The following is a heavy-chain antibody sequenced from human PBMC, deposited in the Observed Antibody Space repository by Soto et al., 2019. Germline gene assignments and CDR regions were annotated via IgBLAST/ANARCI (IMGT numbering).Heavy chain of an antibody. CDR3: ARGDIVVVVAAGGMDV. D-gene: IGHD2-15*01. CDR1: GFTFSNYW. J-gene: IGHJ6*02. Sequence: HPGGSLRLSCVASGFTFSNYWMTWVRQAPGKGLEWVANINQDGSERTHVDSVKGRFTVSRDNAKNSLYLEMNRLRAEDTAVYYCARGDIVVVVAAGGMDVWGQGTTVTVS. V-gene: IGHV3-7*01. CDR2: INQDGSER.